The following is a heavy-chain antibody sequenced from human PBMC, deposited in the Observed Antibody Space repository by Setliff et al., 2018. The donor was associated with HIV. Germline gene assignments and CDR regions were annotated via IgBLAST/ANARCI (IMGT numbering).Heavy chain of an antibody. CDR1: GGSISSYY. V-gene: IGHV4-59*12. D-gene: IGHD2-15*01. J-gene: IGHJ5*02. CDR3: ARGVVVAATRWFDP. Sequence: KSSETLSLTCTVSGGSISSYYRSWIRQPPGKGLEWIGYIYYSGSTNYNPSLKSRVTISVDTSKNQFSLKLSSVTAADTAVYYCARGVVVAATRWFDPWGQGTLVTVSS. CDR2: IYYSGST.